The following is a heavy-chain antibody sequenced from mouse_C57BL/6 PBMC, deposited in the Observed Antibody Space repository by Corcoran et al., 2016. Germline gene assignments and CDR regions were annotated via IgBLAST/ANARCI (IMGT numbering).Heavy chain of an antibody. V-gene: IGHV14-3*01. D-gene: IGHD2-3*01. CDR2: IDPANGNT. CDR1: GFNIKNTY. CDR3: ARGAMMVTCFDY. Sequence: EVQLQQSVAELVRPGASVKLSCTASGFNIKNTYMHWVKQRPEQGLEGIGRIDPANGNTKYAPKFQGKATITENTSANTAYLQLSSLTSEDTAIYYCARGAMMVTCFDYWGQGTTLTVSS. J-gene: IGHJ2*01.